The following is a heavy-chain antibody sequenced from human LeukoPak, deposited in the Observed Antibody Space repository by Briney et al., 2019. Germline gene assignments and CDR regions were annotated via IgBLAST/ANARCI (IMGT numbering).Heavy chain of an antibody. Sequence: PGGSLRLSCAASGFTFSDCYMNWIRQAPGKGLDWISYISGRGTTISYADPGKGRFTVPRDNANHALCLEMNSLRAEDTAVYYCARTARAFDYWGQGTLVTVSS. D-gene: IGHD6-6*01. V-gene: IGHV3-11*01. J-gene: IGHJ4*02. CDR2: ISGRGTTI. CDR1: GFTFSDCY. CDR3: ARTARAFDY.